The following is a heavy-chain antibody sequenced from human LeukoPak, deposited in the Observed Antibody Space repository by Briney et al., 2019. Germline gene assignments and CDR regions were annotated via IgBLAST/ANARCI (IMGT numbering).Heavy chain of an antibody. Sequence: GGSLRLSCAASGFTFSSYSMNWVRQAPGKGLEWVSSISSSSSYIYYADSVKGRFTISRDNAKNSLYLQMNSLRAEDTAVYYCAKDPYDFWSGYYGYWGQGTLVTVSS. V-gene: IGHV3-21*04. CDR1: GFTFSSYS. CDR2: ISSSSSYI. J-gene: IGHJ4*02. D-gene: IGHD3-3*01. CDR3: AKDPYDFWSGYYGY.